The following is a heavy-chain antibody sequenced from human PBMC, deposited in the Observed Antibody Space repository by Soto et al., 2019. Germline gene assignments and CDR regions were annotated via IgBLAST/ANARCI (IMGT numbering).Heavy chain of an antibody. J-gene: IGHJ4*02. CDR3: ARYYYDSSGYYYFDY. Sequence: PSETPSLTCTVSGGSISSGDYYWSWIRQPPGKGLEWIGYIYYSGSTYYNPSLKSRVTISVDTSKNQFSLKLSSVTAADTAVYYCARYYYDSSGYYYFDYWGQGTLVTVSS. D-gene: IGHD3-22*01. V-gene: IGHV4-30-4*01. CDR2: IYYSGST. CDR1: GGSISSGDYY.